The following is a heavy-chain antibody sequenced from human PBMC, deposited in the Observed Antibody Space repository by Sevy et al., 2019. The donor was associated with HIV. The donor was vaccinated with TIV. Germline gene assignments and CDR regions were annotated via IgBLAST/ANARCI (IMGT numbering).Heavy chain of an antibody. D-gene: IGHD3-3*01. V-gene: IGHV3-30*04. CDR3: ATSTIFGVVIGPFYYGMDV. Sequence: GGSLRLSCAASGFTFSSYAMHWVRQAPGKGLEWVAVISYDGSNKYYADSVKGRLTMSRDNSKNTLYLQMNSLRAEDTAVYYCATSTIFGVVIGPFYYGMDVWGQGTTVTVSS. CDR1: GFTFSSYA. J-gene: IGHJ6*02. CDR2: ISYDGSNK.